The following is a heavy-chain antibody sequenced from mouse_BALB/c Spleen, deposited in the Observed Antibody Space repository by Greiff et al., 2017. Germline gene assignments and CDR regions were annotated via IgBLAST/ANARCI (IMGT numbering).Heavy chain of an antibody. V-gene: IGHV1-69*01. CDR1: GYTFTDYW. D-gene: IGHD1-1*01. CDR2: IDTSDSYT. J-gene: IGHJ2*01. CDR3: ARAGSSYDFDY. Sequence: QVQLQQSGAELVMPGASVKMSCKASGYTFTDYWMHWVKQRPGQGLEWIGAIDTSDSYTSYNQKFKGKATLTVDESSSTAYMQLSSLTSEDSAVYYCARAGSSYDFDYWGQGTTLTVSS.